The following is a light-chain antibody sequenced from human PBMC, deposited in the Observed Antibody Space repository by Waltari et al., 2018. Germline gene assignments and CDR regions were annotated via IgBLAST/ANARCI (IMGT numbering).Light chain of an antibody. Sequence: QSALTQPASVSGSPGQSITISCTGTSSDVGSYNIVSWYQQHPGKAPKLIIYEVTKRPSGVSNRFSGSNSGNTASLTISGLQAEDEGDYYCCSYTASDVVFGGGTKLTVL. V-gene: IGLV2-23*02. J-gene: IGLJ2*01. CDR2: EVT. CDR3: CSYTASDVV. CDR1: SSDVGSYNI.